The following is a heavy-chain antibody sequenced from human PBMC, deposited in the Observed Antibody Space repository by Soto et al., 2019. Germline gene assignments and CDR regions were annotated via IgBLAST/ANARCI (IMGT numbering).Heavy chain of an antibody. CDR2: VSGRGGST. D-gene: IGHD4-17*01. J-gene: IGHJ6*01. Sequence: VQLLESGGGLVQPGGSLRLACTASGFTFNHYTMSWVRQAPGKGLGWVSAVSGRGGSTKYADSVKGRFIISRDNSNSTLYLQMDSLPRADTAVYYCEKDSTVTTSPYFYYYGFDVWGQGTTVTVSS. V-gene: IGHV3-23*01. CDR3: EKDSTVTTSPYFYYYGFDV. CDR1: GFTFNHYT.